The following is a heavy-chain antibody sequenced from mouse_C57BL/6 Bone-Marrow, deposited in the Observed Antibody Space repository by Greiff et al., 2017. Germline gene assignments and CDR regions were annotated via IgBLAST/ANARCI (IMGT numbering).Heavy chain of an antibody. CDR1: GFSLSTFGMG. CDR3: ARGTYYYDSSRFDY. J-gene: IGHJ2*01. V-gene: IGHV8-8*01. CDR2: IWWDDAK. Sequence: QVTLKVSGPGILQPSQTLSLTCSFSGFSLSTFGMGVGWIRQPSGKGLEWLAHIWWDDAKYYKPALKSRLTISKDTSKTQVFLKIANVDTADTATYYCARGTYYYDSSRFDYWGQGTTLTVSS. D-gene: IGHD1-1*01.